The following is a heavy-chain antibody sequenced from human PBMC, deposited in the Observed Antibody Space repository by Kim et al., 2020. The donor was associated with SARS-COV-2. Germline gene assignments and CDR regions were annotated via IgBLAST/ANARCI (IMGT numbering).Heavy chain of an antibody. V-gene: IGHV1-46*01. D-gene: IGHD3-16*02. CDR3: ARSRAGYPDAFDI. Sequence: YAQKFQGRVTMTRDTSTSTVYMELSSLRSEDTAVFYCARSRAGYPDAFDIWGQGTMVTVSS. J-gene: IGHJ3*02.